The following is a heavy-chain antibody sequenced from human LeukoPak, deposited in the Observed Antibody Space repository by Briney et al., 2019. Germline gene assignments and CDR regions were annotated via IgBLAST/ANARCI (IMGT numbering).Heavy chain of an antibody. J-gene: IGHJ6*02. V-gene: IGHV3-53*01. D-gene: IGHD2-2*02. CDR2: IYSGGST. CDR3: ASIRYYYHGMDV. CDR1: GFTVSSNY. Sequence: GGSLRLCCAASGFTVSSNYMSWVRQAPGKGLEWVSVIYSGGSTYYADSVKGRFTISRDNSKNTLYLQMNSLRAEDTAVYYCASIRYYYHGMDVWGQGTTVTVSS.